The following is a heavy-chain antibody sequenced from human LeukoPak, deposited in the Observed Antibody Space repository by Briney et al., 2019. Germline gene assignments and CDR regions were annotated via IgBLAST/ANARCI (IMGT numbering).Heavy chain of an antibody. Sequence: GGSLRLSCAASGCTFDDYAMHWVRQAPGKGLEWVSGISWNSGSIGYADSVKGRFTLSRDNAKNSLYLQMNCLRAEDTALYYCAKDLSSGWYGDAFDIWGQGTMVTVSS. CDR2: ISWNSGSI. J-gene: IGHJ3*02. CDR3: AKDLSSGWYGDAFDI. CDR1: GCTFDDYA. D-gene: IGHD6-19*01. V-gene: IGHV3-9*01.